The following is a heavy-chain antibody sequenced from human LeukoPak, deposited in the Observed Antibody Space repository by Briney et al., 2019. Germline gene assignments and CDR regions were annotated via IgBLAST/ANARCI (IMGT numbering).Heavy chain of an antibody. CDR1: GFSFSSYG. V-gene: IGHV3-33*03. Sequence: GGSLRLSCAASGFSFSSYGMHWVRQAPGKGLEWVAVIWYDGSKEHYVDSVKGRFMISRDNAKNTVFLQMNSLRVEDSAVYYCAKDDSGTFDYWGQGIPVIVSS. CDR2: IWYDGSKE. J-gene: IGHJ4*02. CDR3: AKDDSGTFDY. D-gene: IGHD5-12*01.